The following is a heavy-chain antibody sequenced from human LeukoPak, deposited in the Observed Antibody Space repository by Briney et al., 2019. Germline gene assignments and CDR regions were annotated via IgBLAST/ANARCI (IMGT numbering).Heavy chain of an antibody. J-gene: IGHJ5*02. Sequence: SETLSLTCTVSGGSISSYYWSWIRQPPGKGLEWIGYIYYSGSTNYNPSLKSRVTISVDTSKNQFSLRLSSVTVADTAVYYCARGFVVAATPRWFDPWGQGTLVTVSS. V-gene: IGHV4-59*01. CDR1: GGSISSYY. CDR3: ARGFVVAATPRWFDP. D-gene: IGHD2-15*01. CDR2: IYYSGST.